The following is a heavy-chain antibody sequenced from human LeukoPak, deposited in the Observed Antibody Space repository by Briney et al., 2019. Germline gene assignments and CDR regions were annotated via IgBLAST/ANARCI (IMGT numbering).Heavy chain of an antibody. CDR2: TYYSSKWYN. D-gene: IGHD3-10*01. CDR3: ARVLRGYFDY. CDR1: GDSFSSNSAA. J-gene: IGHJ4*02. Sequence: SQTLSLTCAISGDSFSSNSAAWTWIRQSPSRGLEWLGRTYYSSKWYNDYAVSVNSRITINPDTSKNQFSLQLNSVTPEDTAVYYCARVLRGYFDYWGQGTLVTVSS. V-gene: IGHV6-1*01.